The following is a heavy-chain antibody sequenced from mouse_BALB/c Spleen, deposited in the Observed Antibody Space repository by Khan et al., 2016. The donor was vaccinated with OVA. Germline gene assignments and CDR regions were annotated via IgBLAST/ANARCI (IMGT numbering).Heavy chain of an antibody. D-gene: IGHD1-1*02. V-gene: IGHV1S81*02. J-gene: IGHJ3*01. CDR1: GYTFTSYY. Sequence: QVQLQQSGAELVKPGASVRLSCKSSGYTFTSYYLYWVKQRPGQGLEWIGDINPNNGGTNFNEKFKSKAPLTVDKSSSTAYMQLSSLTSEDSAVYYCTRSGYGGFAYWGQGTLVTVSA. CDR2: INPNNGGT. CDR3: TRSGYGGFAY.